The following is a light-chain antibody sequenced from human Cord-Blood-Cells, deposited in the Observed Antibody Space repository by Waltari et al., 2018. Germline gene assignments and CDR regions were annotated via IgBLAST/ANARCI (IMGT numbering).Light chain of an antibody. CDR2: GAS. CDR1: QSVSSSY. CDR3: QQYGSSPYT. J-gene: IGKJ2*01. Sequence: GTLSLSPGERATLSCRASQSVSSSYLAWYQQKPGQAPRLLIYGASSRATGIPDRFSGSGSGTDFTLTISRLEPEDFAVYYCQQYGSSPYTFGQGTKLEIK. V-gene: IGKV3-20*01.